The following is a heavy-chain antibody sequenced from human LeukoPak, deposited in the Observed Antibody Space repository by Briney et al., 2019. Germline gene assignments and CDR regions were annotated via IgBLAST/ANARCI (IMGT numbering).Heavy chain of an antibody. J-gene: IGHJ4*02. V-gene: IGHV3-7*01. D-gene: IGHD6-19*01. Sequence: PGGSLRLSCAASGFTFSSYWMSWVRQAPGKGLEWVANIKQDGSEKYYVDSVKGRFTISRDNAKNSLYLQMNSLRAEDTAVYYCARARGWQPSPIGYWGQGTLVTVSS. CDR1: GFTFSSYW. CDR2: IKQDGSEK. CDR3: ARARGWQPSPIGY.